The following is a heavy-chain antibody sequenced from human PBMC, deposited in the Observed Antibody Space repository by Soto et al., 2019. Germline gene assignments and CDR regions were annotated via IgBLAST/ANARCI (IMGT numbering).Heavy chain of an antibody. D-gene: IGHD3-22*01. Sequence: QVKLVESRTEVKKPGASIKVSCKASGYSFATSGMTWVRQAPGQGLEWMGRISVYNGNTNYDQNLHDRVTMTTDTSTNAAYLEVRNLISDDTAVCYCARAGQYYDASGYADWGQGTLVTVSS. CDR2: ISVYNGNT. CDR1: GYSFATSG. J-gene: IGHJ4*02. CDR3: ARAGQYYDASGYAD. V-gene: IGHV1-18*01.